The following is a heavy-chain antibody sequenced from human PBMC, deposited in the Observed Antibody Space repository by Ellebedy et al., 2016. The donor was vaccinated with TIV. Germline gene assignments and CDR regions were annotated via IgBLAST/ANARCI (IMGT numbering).Heavy chain of an antibody. Sequence: GGSLRLSCAASGFAFRSFAMNWVRQAPGKGMEWVSVISGGGGITSYADSVKGRFTISRDDSKNTLYLELNSLRAEDTAVYYCAKLSGSYFGDMDVWGQGTTVTVS. CDR2: ISGGGGIT. CDR3: AKLSGSYFGDMDV. CDR1: GFAFRSFA. D-gene: IGHD1-26*01. V-gene: IGHV3-23*01. J-gene: IGHJ6*02.